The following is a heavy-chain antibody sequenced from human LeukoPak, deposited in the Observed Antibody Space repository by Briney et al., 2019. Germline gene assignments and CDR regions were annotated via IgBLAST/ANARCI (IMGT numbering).Heavy chain of an antibody. CDR1: GFTFSSYG. CDR3: ARVQYGNLSGSYRTFFDF. V-gene: IGHV3-30*03. J-gene: IGHJ4*02. CDR2: ISYDGSNK. Sequence: GGSLRLSCAASGFTFSSYGMHWVRQAPGKGLEWVAVISYDGSNKYYADSVKGRFTLSRDKSKNTVYLQMDSLRVAETAVYYCARVQYGNLSGSYRTFFDFWGQGALVTVSP. D-gene: IGHD3-10*01.